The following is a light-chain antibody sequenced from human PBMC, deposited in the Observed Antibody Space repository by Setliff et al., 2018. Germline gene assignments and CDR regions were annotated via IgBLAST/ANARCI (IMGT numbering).Light chain of an antibody. J-gene: IGLJ1*01. CDR2: EVT. CDR3: SSYAASYNPYV. CDR1: SRDIGAYKF. Sequence: QSALTQPPPASGSPGQSLTISCTGTSRDIGAYKFVSWYQQHPGKAPRLIIYEVTKRPSGVPDRFSGSKSGNTASLTVSGLQAEDEADYYGSSYAASYNPYVFGSGTKVTVL. V-gene: IGLV2-8*01.